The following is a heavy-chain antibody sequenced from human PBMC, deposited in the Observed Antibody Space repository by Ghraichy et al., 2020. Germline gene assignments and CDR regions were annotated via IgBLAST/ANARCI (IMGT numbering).Heavy chain of an antibody. CDR3: ARGKRTGYDFWSGFYVDY. CDR2: IHTAGTT. D-gene: IGHD3-3*01. J-gene: IGHJ4*02. Sequence: GKSLNISCAASGFSVSSHYMSWVRRAPGKGLEWVSYIHTAGTTYYADSVKGRFTVSRHSSNNTVFLQMDSLRPDDTAVYYCARGKRTGYDFWSGFYVDYWGQGIRVTVSA. CDR1: GFSVSSHY. V-gene: IGHV3-53*04.